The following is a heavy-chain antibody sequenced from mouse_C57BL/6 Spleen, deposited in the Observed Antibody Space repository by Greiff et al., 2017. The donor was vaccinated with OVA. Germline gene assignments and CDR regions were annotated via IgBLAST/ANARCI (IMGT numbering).Heavy chain of an antibody. CDR1: GYTFTSYW. CDR2: IDPSDSET. Sequence: QVQLKQPGAELVRPGSSVKLSCKASGYTFTSYWMHWVKQRPIQGLEWIGNIDPSDSETHYNQKFKDKATLTVDKSSSTAYMQLSSLTSEDSAVYCCARVYDRWYFDVWGTGTTVTVSA. CDR3: ARVYDRWYFDV. V-gene: IGHV1-52*01. J-gene: IGHJ1*03. D-gene: IGHD1-1*01.